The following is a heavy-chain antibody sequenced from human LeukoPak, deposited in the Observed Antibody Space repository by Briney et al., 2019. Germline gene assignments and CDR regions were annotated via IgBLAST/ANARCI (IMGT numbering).Heavy chain of an antibody. V-gene: IGHV3-30-3*01. J-gene: IGHJ3*02. CDR2: ISHDGSNK. CDR1: GFTFSSYA. Sequence: AGGSLRLSCAASGFTFSSYAMHWVRQAPGKGLEWVAVISHDGSNKYYADSVKGRFTISRDNSKNTLYLQMNSLRAEDTAVYYCARDNQWLASKAFDIWGQGTMVTVSS. D-gene: IGHD6-19*01. CDR3: ARDNQWLASKAFDI.